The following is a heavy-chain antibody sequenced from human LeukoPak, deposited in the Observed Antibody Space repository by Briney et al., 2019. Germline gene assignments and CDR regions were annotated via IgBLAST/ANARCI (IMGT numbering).Heavy chain of an antibody. CDR3: ARAAILPGYYYYGMDV. D-gene: IGHD2-2*01. J-gene: IGHJ6*02. CDR1: GGSISSSSYY. V-gene: IGHV4-39*01. Sequence: SETLSLTCTVSGGSISSSSYYWGWIRQPPGKGLEWIGSIYYSGSTYYNPSLKSRVTISVDTSKNQFSLKLSSVTAADTAVYYCARAAILPGYYYYGMDVWGQGTTVTVSS. CDR2: IYYSGST.